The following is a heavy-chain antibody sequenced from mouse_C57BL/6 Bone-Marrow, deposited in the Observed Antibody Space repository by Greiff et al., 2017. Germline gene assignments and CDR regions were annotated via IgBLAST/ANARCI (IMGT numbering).Heavy chain of an antibody. V-gene: IGHV5-16*01. D-gene: IGHD1-1*01. CDR3: ARDTLLITTVGGLGYFDV. J-gene: IGHJ1*03. CDR1: GFTFSDYY. CDR2: INYDGSST. Sequence: EVMLVESEGGLVQPGSSMKLSCTASGFTFSDYYMAWVRQVPEKGLEWVANINYDGSSTYYLDSLKSRFIISRDNAKNILYLQMSSLKSEDTATYYCARDTLLITTVGGLGYFDVWGTGTTVTVSS.